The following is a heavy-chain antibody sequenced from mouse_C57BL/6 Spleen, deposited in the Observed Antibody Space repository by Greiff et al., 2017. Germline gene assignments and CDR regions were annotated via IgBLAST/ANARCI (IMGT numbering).Heavy chain of an antibody. CDR1: GFTFSSYA. V-gene: IGHV5-4*03. J-gene: IGHJ1*03. Sequence: EVHLVESGGGLVKPGGSLKLSCAASGFTFSSYAMSWVRQTPEKRLEWVATISDGGSYTYYPDNVKGRFTISRDNAKKNLYLQMSHLKAEDTAMYDCARRYYGSSDFDVWGTGTTVTVSS. CDR2: ISDGGSYT. D-gene: IGHD1-1*01. CDR3: ARRYYGSSDFDV.